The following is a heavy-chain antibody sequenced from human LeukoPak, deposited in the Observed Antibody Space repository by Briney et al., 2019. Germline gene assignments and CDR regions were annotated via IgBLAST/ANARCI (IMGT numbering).Heavy chain of an antibody. Sequence: SGPTLVNPTQTLTLTCTFSGFSLSTSGMRVSWIRQPPGKALEWLARNDWDDDKFYSTSLKTRLTISKDTSKNQVVLTMTNMDPVDTATYYCARIPFSMYSSSWSYFDYWGQGTLVTVSS. CDR2: NDWDDDK. CDR1: GFSLSTSGMR. D-gene: IGHD6-13*01. CDR3: ARIPFSMYSSSWSYFDY. V-gene: IGHV2-70*04. J-gene: IGHJ4*02.